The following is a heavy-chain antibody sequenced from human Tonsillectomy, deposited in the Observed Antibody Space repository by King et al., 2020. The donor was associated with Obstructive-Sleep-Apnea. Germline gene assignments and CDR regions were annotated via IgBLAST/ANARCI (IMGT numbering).Heavy chain of an antibody. CDR2: IYYSGST. CDR3: ARDDYSLFDY. V-gene: IGHV4-39*07. CDR1: GGSISNSRYY. J-gene: IGHJ4*02. D-gene: IGHD4-11*01. Sequence: QLQESGPGLVKPSETLSLTCIVSGGSISNSRYYWGWIRQPPGKGLEWIGSIYYSGSTYDNPSHKSRVTISVDTSKNQFSLKLSSVTAADTALYYCARDDYSLFDYWGQGTLVTVSS.